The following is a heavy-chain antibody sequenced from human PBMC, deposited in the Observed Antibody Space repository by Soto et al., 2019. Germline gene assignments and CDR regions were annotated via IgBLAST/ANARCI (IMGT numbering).Heavy chain of an antibody. CDR3: ATKNWGGYCSSTSCLRNNWFDP. CDR1: GGTFSSYA. V-gene: IGHV1-69*13. J-gene: IGHJ5*02. D-gene: IGHD2-2*01. Sequence: SVKVSCKASGGTFSSYAISWVRQAPGQGLEWMGGIIPIFGTANYAQKFQGRVTIAADESTSTAYMELSSLRSEDTAVYYCATKNWGGYCSSTSCLRNNWFDPWGQGTLVTVSS. CDR2: IIPIFGTA.